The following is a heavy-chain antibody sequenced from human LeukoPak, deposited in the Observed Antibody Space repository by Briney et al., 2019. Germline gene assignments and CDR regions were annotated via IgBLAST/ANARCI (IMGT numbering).Heavy chain of an antibody. CDR3: AKAYFYDSSGYYNFDY. J-gene: IGHJ4*02. CDR2: ISSSSSYI. Sequence: GGSLRLSCAASGFTFSSYSMNWVRQAPGKGLEWVSSISSSSSYIYYADSVKGRFTISRDNAKNTLYLQMNSLRAEDTAVYYCAKAYFYDSSGYYNFDYWGLGTLVTVSS. D-gene: IGHD3-22*01. V-gene: IGHV3-21*04. CDR1: GFTFSSYS.